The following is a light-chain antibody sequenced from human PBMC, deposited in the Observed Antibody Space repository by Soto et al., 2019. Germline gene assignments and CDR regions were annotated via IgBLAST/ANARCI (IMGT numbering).Light chain of an antibody. V-gene: IGKV1-27*01. CDR1: QGINNY. CDR2: AAS. J-gene: IGKJ4*01. CDR3: QQFSSYPLT. Sequence: DVQMALSPSSVSASVGDRVTISCRASQGINNYLAWYQRKPGKVPKLLIFAASSLRSGVPSRFSGRGSGTDFTLTISRLEPEDFAVYYCQQFSSYPLTFGGGTKVDIK.